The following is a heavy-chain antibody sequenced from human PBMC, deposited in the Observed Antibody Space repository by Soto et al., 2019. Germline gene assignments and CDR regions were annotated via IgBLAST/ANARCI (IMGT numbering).Heavy chain of an antibody. CDR3: ARQYSSGWHCAFDI. CDR1: GGSISSSSYY. J-gene: IGHJ3*02. CDR2: IYYSGST. V-gene: IGHV4-39*01. Sequence: SETLSLTCTVSGGSISSSSYYWGWIRQPPGKGLEWIGSIYYSGSTYYNPSLKSRVTISVDTSKNQFSLKLSSVTAADTAVYYCARQYSSGWHCAFDIGGQGTMVTVSS. D-gene: IGHD6-19*01.